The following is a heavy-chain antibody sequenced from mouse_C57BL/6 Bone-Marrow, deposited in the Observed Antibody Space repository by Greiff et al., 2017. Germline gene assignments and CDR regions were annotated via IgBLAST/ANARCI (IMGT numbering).Heavy chain of an antibody. D-gene: IGHD1-1*01. J-gene: IGHJ2*01. V-gene: IGHV1-80*01. CDR3: ARPLYYYGSSSYYFDY. CDR2: IYPGDGDT. Sequence: VKLQESGAELVKPGASVKISCKASGYAFSSYWMNWVKQRPGKGLEWIGQIYPGDGDTNYNGKFKGKATLTADKSSSTAYMQLSSLTSEDSAVYFCARPLYYYGSSSYYFDYWGQGTTLTVSS. CDR1: GYAFSSYW.